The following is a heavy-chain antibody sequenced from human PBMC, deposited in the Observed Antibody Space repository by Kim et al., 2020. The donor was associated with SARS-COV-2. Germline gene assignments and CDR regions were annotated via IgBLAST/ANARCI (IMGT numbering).Heavy chain of an antibody. D-gene: IGHD3-3*01. CDR3: ARDPSVITIFGVVIIETYYFDY. J-gene: IGHJ4*02. CDR1: GYTFTSYA. V-gene: IGHV7-4-1*02. Sequence: ASVKVSCKASGYTFTSYAMNWVRQAPGQGLEWMGWINTNTGNPTYAQGFTGRFVFSLDTSVSTAYLQISSLKAEDTGVYYCARDPSVITIFGVVIIETYYFDYWGQGTLVTVSS. CDR2: INTNTGNP.